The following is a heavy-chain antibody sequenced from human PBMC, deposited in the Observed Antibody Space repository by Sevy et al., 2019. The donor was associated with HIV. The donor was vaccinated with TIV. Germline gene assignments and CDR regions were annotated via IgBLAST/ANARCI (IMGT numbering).Heavy chain of an antibody. V-gene: IGHV3-30*18. Sequence: GGSLRLSCVTSGFTFRTSGMHWVRQSPGKGLEWVAVISYDEAHKNYADSVKGRFSISKDNSKNTLYLQMSSLRTEDTAVYYCAKDYSAGITMVRGAYRARGDYFDYLGQGTQVTVSS. D-gene: IGHD3-10*01. CDR2: ISYDEAHK. J-gene: IGHJ4*02. CDR3: AKDYSAGITMVRGAYRARGDYFDY. CDR1: GFTFRTSG.